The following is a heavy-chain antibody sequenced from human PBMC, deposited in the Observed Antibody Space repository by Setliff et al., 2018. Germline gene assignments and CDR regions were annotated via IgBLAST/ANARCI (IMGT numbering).Heavy chain of an antibody. J-gene: IGHJ6*03. CDR1: GDSISSRTYY. D-gene: IGHD3-3*01. V-gene: IGHV4-31*01. CDR3: ARMSGFQYIDV. Sequence: SETLSLTCTVSGDSISSRTYYWSWIRQAPGKGLEWIGYIYNSGDTYYKPSLRSLVSISVDTSKNQFSLRLSSVTAEDTAVYYCARMSGFQYIDVWDKGTTVTVSS. CDR2: IYNSGDT.